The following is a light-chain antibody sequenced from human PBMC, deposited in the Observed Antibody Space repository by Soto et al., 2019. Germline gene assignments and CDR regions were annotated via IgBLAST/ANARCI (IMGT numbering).Light chain of an antibody. CDR3: QQYYNWPPGT. CDR1: QSVTSN. J-gene: IGKJ1*01. V-gene: IGKV3-15*01. Sequence: EIVMTQSPATLSVSPGERATLSCRASQSVTSNLAWYQQKPGQAPRLLIYGASTRATGIPARFSGSGSGTEFTLNISSLQSEDFAVYYCQQYYNWPPGTFGQGTKVEIK. CDR2: GAS.